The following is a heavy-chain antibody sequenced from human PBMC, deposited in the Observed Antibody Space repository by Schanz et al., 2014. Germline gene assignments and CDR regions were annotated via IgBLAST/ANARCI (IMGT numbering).Heavy chain of an antibody. CDR3: AGGYCTSTSCRYSAFDI. CDR1: GGSFSGYW. V-gene: IGHV4-34*01. J-gene: IGHJ3*02. Sequence: QVQLQQWGAGLLKPSETLSLTCAFSGGSFSGYWWTWVRQPPGRGLEWIGEIYHSGSTNYNPSLKSRVTISVDKSKNQFSLKLTSVTAADTAVYYCAGGYCTSTSCRYSAFDIWGQGTMVTVSS. D-gene: IGHD2-2*01. CDR2: IYHSGST.